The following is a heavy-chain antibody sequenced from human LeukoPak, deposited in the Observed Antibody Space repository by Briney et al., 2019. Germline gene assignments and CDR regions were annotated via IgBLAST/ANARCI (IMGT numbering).Heavy chain of an antibody. J-gene: IGHJ5*02. CDR2: ISSSSNTI. V-gene: IGHV3-48*02. CDR1: GFTFSSYS. D-gene: IGHD2-15*01. Sequence: GGSLRLSCADSGFTFSSYSMNWVRQAPGKGLEWISYISSSSNTIYDADSVKGRFTISRDNGKSSLYLQMNSLRDEDTAVYYCAREGYCSGGTCGFFDPWGQGTLVTVSS. CDR3: AREGYCSGGTCGFFDP.